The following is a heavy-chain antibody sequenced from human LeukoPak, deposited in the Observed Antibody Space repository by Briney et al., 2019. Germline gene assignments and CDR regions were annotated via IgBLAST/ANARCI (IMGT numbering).Heavy chain of an antibody. Sequence: PGGSLRLSCTASGFTFGDYAMSWFRQAPGKGLEWLGMIRTKAHGGTTEYAASVKGRFTFSRDDSKSIAYLQMNSLKTEDTAVYYCTRGDWNDDNWGQGTLVTVSS. V-gene: IGHV3-49*03. CDR1: GFTFGDYA. D-gene: IGHD1-1*01. CDR2: IRTKAHGGTT. CDR3: TRGDWNDDN. J-gene: IGHJ4*02.